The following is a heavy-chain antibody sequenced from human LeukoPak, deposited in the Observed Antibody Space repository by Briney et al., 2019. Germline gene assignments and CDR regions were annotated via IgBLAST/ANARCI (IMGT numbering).Heavy chain of an antibody. V-gene: IGHV1-46*01. D-gene: IGHD3-22*01. Sequence: ASVKVSCKASGYTFTSYYMHWVRQAPGQGLEWMGIINPSGGSTSYAQKFQGRVTMTRDTSTSTVYMELSSLRSEDTAVYYCARGRNYYDSSRYYYEGDAFDIWGQGTMVTVPS. CDR3: ARGRNYYDSSRYYYEGDAFDI. J-gene: IGHJ3*02. CDR1: GYTFTSYY. CDR2: INPSGGST.